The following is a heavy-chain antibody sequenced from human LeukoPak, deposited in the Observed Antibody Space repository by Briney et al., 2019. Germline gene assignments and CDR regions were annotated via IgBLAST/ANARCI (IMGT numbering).Heavy chain of an antibody. CDR1: GFTFSSYS. CDR2: TSSSSSYI. V-gene: IGHV3-21*01. Sequence: GGSLRLSCAASGFTFSSYSMNWVRQAPGKGLEWVSSTSSSSSYIYYADSVKGRFTISRDNAKNSLYLQMNSLRAEDTAVYYCARGPPRNPFDYWGQGTLVTVSS. J-gene: IGHJ4*02. CDR3: ARGPPRNPFDY.